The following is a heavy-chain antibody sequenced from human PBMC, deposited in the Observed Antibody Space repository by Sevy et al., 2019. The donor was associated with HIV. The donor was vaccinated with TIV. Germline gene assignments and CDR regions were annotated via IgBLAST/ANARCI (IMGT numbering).Heavy chain of an antibody. Sequence: ASVKVSCKASGYTFTSYGISWVRQAPGQGLEWMGWISAYNGNTNYAQKLQGRVTMTTDTSTSTAYMELRSLRSDDTAVYYCARAPGEYSSSWHWYFGLWGRGTLVTVSS. J-gene: IGHJ2*01. CDR1: GYTFTSYG. V-gene: IGHV1-18*01. CDR2: ISAYNGNT. D-gene: IGHD6-13*01. CDR3: ARAPGEYSSSWHWYFGL.